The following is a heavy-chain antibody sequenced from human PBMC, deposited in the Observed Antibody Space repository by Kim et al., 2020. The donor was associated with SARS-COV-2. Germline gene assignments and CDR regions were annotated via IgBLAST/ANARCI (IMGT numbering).Heavy chain of an antibody. V-gene: IGHV4-59*01. CDR3: AREDGSGSYYNYGNAFDI. D-gene: IGHD3-10*01. J-gene: IGHJ3*02. Sequence: SRVTISVDTSKNQFSLKLSSVTAADTAVYYCAREDGSGSYYNYGNAFDIWGQGTMVTVSS.